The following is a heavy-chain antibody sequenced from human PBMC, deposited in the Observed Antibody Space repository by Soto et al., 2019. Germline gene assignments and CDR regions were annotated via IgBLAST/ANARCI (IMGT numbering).Heavy chain of an antibody. Sequence: SETLSLTCTVSGGSISSYYWSWIRQPPGKGLEWIGYIYYSGSTNYNPSLKSRVTISVDTSKNQFSLKLSSVTAADTAVYYCERCPGHDILPGXPYWGQGTLVTVSS. CDR3: ERCPGHDILPGXPY. V-gene: IGHV4-59*01. J-gene: IGHJ4*02. CDR2: IYYSGST. CDR1: GGSISSYY. D-gene: IGHD3-9*01.